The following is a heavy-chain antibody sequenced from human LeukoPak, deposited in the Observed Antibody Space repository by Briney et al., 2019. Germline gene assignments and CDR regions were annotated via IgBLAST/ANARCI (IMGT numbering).Heavy chain of an antibody. V-gene: IGHV3-21*01. CDR3: ARDKDSYSSSSGLADY. J-gene: IGHJ4*02. CDR2: ISSSSSYI. D-gene: IGHD6-6*01. Sequence: GSLRLSCAASGFTFSSYSMNWVRQAPGKGLEWVSSISSSSSYIYYADSVKGRFTISRDNAKNSLYLQMNSLRAEDTAVYYCARDKDSYSSSSGLADYWGQGTLVTVSS. CDR1: GFTFSSYS.